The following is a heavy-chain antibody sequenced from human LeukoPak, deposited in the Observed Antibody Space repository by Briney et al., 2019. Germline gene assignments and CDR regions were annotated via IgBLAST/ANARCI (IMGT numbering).Heavy chain of an antibody. CDR2: IYYSGST. CDR1: GGSISSYY. CDR3: ARVTGRYSGSWNLDY. V-gene: IGHV4-59*01. J-gene: IGHJ4*02. Sequence: SETLSLTCTVSGGSISSYYWSWIRQPPGKGLEWIGYIYYSGSTNYNPSLKSRVTISVDTSKNQFSLKLSSVTAADTAVYYCARVTGRYSGSWNLDYWGQGTLVTVSS. D-gene: IGHD6-13*01.